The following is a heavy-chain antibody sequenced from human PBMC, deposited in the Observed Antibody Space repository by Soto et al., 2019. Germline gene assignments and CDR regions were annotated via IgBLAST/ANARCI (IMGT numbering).Heavy chain of an antibody. D-gene: IGHD2-15*01. Sequence: ASVKVSCKASGYTFTSHGISWVRQAPGQGLEWMGWISAYNGNTNYAQKLQGRVTMTTDTSTSTAYMELRSLRSDDTAVYYCARPTRFCSGGSCYSGWFDPWGQGTLVTVSS. CDR3: ARPTRFCSGGSCYSGWFDP. CDR1: GYTFTSHG. J-gene: IGHJ5*02. CDR2: ISAYNGNT. V-gene: IGHV1-18*01.